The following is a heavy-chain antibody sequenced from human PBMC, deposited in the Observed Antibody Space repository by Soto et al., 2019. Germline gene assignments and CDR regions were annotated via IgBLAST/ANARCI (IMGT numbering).Heavy chain of an antibody. D-gene: IGHD1-26*01. CDR3: ARASYVSLGATIQPFDY. V-gene: IGHV1-2*04. CDR2: INPNSGGT. J-gene: IGHJ4*02. Sequence: EASVKVSCKASGYTFTGYYMHWVRQAPGQGLEWMGWINPNSGGTNYAQKFQGWVTMTRDTSISTAYMELSRLRSDDTAVYYCARASYVSLGATIQPFDYWGQGTLVTVSS. CDR1: GYTFTGYY.